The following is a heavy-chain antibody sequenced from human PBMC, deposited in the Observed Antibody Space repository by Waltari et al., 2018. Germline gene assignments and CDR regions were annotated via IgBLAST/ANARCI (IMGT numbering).Heavy chain of an antibody. CDR2: IKQDGSAK. CDR3: VTDVSGWYVN. CDR1: GFNLSTYW. J-gene: IGHJ4*02. D-gene: IGHD6-19*01. Sequence: EVQLVASGGGVVQPGGSVRLACSAYGFNLSTYWMPWVRQAPGRGLEWVANIKQDGSAKYYVDSVRGRSTISRDNANNSLFLQINSLGDDDTAVYYCVTDVSGWYVNWGQGTSVTVSS. V-gene: IGHV3-7*01.